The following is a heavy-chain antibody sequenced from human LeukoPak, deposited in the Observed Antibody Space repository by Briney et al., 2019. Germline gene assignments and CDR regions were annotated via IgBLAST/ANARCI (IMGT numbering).Heavy chain of an antibody. CDR3: ARDGSGHVFDY. CDR2: IGASGGST. Sequence: EGSLRLSCATSGFTFSSYAMSWVRQAPGKGLEWVSGIGASGGSTYYADSVKGRFTISRDNSRNTLYLQMNSLRADDTAMYYCARDGSGHVFDYWGQGTLVTVSS. J-gene: IGHJ4*02. CDR1: GFTFSSYA. D-gene: IGHD3-10*01. V-gene: IGHV3-23*01.